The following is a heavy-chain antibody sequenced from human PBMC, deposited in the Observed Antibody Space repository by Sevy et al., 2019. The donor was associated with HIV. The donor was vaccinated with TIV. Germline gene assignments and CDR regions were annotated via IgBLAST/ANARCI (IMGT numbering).Heavy chain of an antibody. CDR1: GVTFSSYG. CDR2: IRYDGSNK. Sequence: GGSLRLSCAASGVTFSSYGMHWVRQAPGKGLEWVAFIRYDGSNKYYADSVKGRFTISRDNSKNTLYLQMNSLRAEDTAVYYCAKKWGYSSGWYYFDYWGQGTLVTVSS. CDR3: AKKWGYSSGWYYFDY. D-gene: IGHD6-19*01. J-gene: IGHJ4*02. V-gene: IGHV3-30*02.